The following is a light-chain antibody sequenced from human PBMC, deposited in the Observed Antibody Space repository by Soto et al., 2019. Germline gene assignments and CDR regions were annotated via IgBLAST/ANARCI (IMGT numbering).Light chain of an antibody. Sequence: QYALTQPASMSGSPGQSITISCTGTSSDVGLYNYVSWYQQHPGKAPKLMIFEVTNRPSGVSNRFSGSKSDNTASLTSSGLQPEDEADYYCSSYTSRNTLVFGGGTKLTGL. CDR3: SSYTSRNTLV. V-gene: IGLV2-14*01. CDR1: SSDVGLYNY. J-gene: IGLJ2*01. CDR2: EVT.